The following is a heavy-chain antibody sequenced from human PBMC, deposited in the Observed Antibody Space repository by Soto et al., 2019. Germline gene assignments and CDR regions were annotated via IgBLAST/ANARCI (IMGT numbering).Heavy chain of an antibody. D-gene: IGHD3-3*01. J-gene: IGHJ5*01. CDR1: GDSFGNSA. CDR2: FIPVYRTL. V-gene: IGHV1-69*13. Sequence: SVKVSCKASGDSFGNSAINWVRQTPGQGLEWVGGFIPVYRTLNFAQKFQGRVTITADESTGTAYMTLSSLASNDTAVYYCATGVIWIGYFTVDSWGQGTRVPVSS. CDR3: ATGVIWIGYFTVDS.